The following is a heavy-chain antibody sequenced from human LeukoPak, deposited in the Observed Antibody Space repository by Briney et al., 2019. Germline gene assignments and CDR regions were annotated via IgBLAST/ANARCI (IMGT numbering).Heavy chain of an antibody. J-gene: IGHJ4*02. V-gene: IGHV4-39*07. Sequence: SETLSLTCTVSGGSISSSSYYWGWIRQPPGKGLDWIGSIFYSGSTYYNPSLKSRVTISVATSKNQFSLKLSSVTAADTAVYYCARVDSSGYRGPYWGQGTLVTVSS. CDR1: GGSISSSSYY. CDR2: IFYSGST. D-gene: IGHD3-22*01. CDR3: ARVDSSGYRGPY.